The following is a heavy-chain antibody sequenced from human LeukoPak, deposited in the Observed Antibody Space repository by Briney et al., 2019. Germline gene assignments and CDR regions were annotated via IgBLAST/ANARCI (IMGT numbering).Heavy chain of an antibody. CDR1: GFTFSSYW. CDR2: INSDGSST. Sequence: GGSLRLSCAASGFTFSSYWMHWVRQAPGKGLVWVSRINSDGSSTSYADSVKGRFTISRDNAKNTLYLQMNSLRAEDTAVYYCARGEYYYGSGSSTSQYYMDVWGKGTTVTISS. D-gene: IGHD3-10*01. CDR3: ARGEYYYGSGSSTSQYYMDV. V-gene: IGHV3-74*01. J-gene: IGHJ6*03.